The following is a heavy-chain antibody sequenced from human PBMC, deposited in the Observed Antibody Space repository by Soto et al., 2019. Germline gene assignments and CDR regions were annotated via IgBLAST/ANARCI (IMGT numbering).Heavy chain of an antibody. CDR1: GGSISSYY. Sequence: SETLSLTCTVSGGSISSYYWSWIRQPPGKGLEWIGYIYYSGSTNYNPSLKSRVTISVDTSKNQFSLKLSSVTAADTAVYYCARTGYSSSWYDYWGQGTRVTVAS. J-gene: IGHJ4*02. D-gene: IGHD6-13*01. CDR2: IYYSGST. CDR3: ARTGYSSSWYDY. V-gene: IGHV4-59*01.